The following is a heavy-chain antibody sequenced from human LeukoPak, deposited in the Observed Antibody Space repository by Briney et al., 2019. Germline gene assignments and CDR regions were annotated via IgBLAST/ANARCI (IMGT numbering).Heavy chain of an antibody. J-gene: IGHJ4*02. CDR1: GGSFSGYY. Sequence: SETLSLTCAVDGGSFSGYYWSWIRQPPGKGLEWIGEINHSGSTNYNPSLKSRVTISVDTSKNQFSLKLSSVTAADTAVYYCARPRKLRYLDFSVRDFDYWGQGTLVTVSS. V-gene: IGHV4-34*01. CDR3: ARPRKLRYLDFSVRDFDY. D-gene: IGHD3-9*01. CDR2: INHSGST.